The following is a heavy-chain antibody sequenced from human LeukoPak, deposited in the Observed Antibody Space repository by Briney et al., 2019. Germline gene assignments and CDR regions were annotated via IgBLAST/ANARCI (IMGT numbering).Heavy chain of an antibody. V-gene: IGHV4-59*01. CDR2: IYYSGST. CDR3: ASSPGIAAQFDY. D-gene: IGHD6-13*01. J-gene: IGHJ4*02. Sequence: NPSETLSLTCTVSGGSISSYYWSWIRQPPGKGLEWIGYIYYSGSTKYNPSLKSRVTITVDTSKNQFSLKMSSVTAADTAVYYCASSPGIAAQFDYWGQGTLVTVSS. CDR1: GGSISSYY.